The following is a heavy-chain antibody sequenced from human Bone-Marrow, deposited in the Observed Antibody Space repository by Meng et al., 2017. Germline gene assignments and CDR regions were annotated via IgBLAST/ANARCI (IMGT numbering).Heavy chain of an antibody. CDR2: MNPNNGNT. Sequence: QVQVVESGAEVKKPGASVTISCKASGYTFTNYDINWVRPATGQGLEWMGWMNPNNGNTGYAQKFQGRVTMTRSTSTSTAHMELSSLRSEDTAVYYCARMRSGYDIEYWGQGTLVTVSS. CDR1: GYTFTNYD. J-gene: IGHJ4*02. CDR3: ARMRSGYDIEY. D-gene: IGHD3-3*01. V-gene: IGHV1-8*01.